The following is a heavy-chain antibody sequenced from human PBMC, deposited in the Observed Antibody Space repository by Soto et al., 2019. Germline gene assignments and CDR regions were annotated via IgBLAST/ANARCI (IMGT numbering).Heavy chain of an antibody. CDR3: ARDRTDSGYYTNWLDP. J-gene: IGHJ5*02. CDR1: GGTLGSDA. V-gene: IGHV1-69*06. Sequence: ASVKVSCKASGGTLGSDAITWVRQAPGQGLEWVGRIIPIFGTTNYAQNLQGRVTISADKSTLTSYMELHSLTSDDTALYYCARDRTDSGYYTNWLDPWGQGTQVTVSS. D-gene: IGHD3-22*01. CDR2: IIPIFGTT.